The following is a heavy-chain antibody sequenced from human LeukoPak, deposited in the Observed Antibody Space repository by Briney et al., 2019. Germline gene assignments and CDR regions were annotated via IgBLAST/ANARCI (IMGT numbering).Heavy chain of an antibody. D-gene: IGHD6-19*01. CDR3: AKRGAGSGGLHH. J-gene: IGHJ5*02. V-gene: IGHV3-23*01. CDR1: GFSFSIYA. Sequence: GGSLRLSCAASGFSFSIYAMSWVRQAPGKGLEWVSTFFSDTGKTDYADSVKGRFTISRDTSKNTLYLQMNSLRAEDAAVYYCAKRGAGSGGLHHWGQGTLVTVSS. CDR2: FFSDTGKT.